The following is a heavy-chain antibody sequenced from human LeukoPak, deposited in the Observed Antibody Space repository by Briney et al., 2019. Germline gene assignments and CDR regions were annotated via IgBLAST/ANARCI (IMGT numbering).Heavy chain of an antibody. D-gene: IGHD6-13*01. J-gene: IGHJ5*02. V-gene: IGHV4-59*05. CDR1: GGSISSYY. CDR3: ARHIRQQTFDP. Sequence: SETLSLTCTVSGGSISSYYRSWIRQPPGKGLEWIGSIYYSGSTYYNPSLKSRVTISVDTSKNQFFLKLSSVTAADTAVYYCARHIRQQTFDPWGQGTLVTVSS. CDR2: IYYSGST.